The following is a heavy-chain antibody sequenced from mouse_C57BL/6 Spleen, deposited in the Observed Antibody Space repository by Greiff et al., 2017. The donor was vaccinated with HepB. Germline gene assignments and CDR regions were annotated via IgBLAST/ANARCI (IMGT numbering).Heavy chain of an antibody. CDR3: ERGCDGYGGFGG. CDR1: GSEFSSSW. V-gene: IGHV1-82*01. Sequence: VQLQQSGPELVKPGASVKISCKASGSEFSSSWINWVKQRAGKGLGWIGRIYPGDGDTNYNRKFKGKATVTADKSSSTAYMHLSSQTSEDSAVYGCERGCDGYGGFGGRGTGATVT. J-gene: IGHJ1*03. CDR2: IYPGDGDT. D-gene: IGHD2-3*01.